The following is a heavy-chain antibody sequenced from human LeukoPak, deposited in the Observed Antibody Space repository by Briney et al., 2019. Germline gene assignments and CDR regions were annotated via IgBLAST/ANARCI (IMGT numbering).Heavy chain of an antibody. CDR2: MNPNSGNA. D-gene: IGHD2-2*01. CDR3: ARGTGVPAAIRPSSLRYYYGMDV. V-gene: IGHV1-8*01. CDR1: GYTFTSYD. Sequence: ASVKVSCKASGYTFTSYDVNWVRQAAGQGLEWMAWMNPNSGNAGYAQKFQGRVTMTRNTSISTAYMELSNLRSEDTAVYYCARGTGVPAAIRPSSLRYYYGMDVWGQGTTVTVSS. J-gene: IGHJ6*02.